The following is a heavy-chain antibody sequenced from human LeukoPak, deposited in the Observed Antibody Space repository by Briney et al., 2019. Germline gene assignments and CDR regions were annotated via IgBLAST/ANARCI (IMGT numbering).Heavy chain of an antibody. CDR3: ARDRGITIFGVVTPRYMDV. CDR2: ISSSSSYI. CDR1: GSTFSSYS. J-gene: IGHJ6*03. V-gene: IGHV3-21*01. D-gene: IGHD3-3*01. Sequence: GGSLRLSCAASGSTFSSYSMNWVRQAPGKGLEWVSSISSSSSYIYYADSVKGRFTISRDNAKNSLYLQMNSLRAEDTAVYYCARDRGITIFGVVTPRYMDVWGKGTTVTVSS.